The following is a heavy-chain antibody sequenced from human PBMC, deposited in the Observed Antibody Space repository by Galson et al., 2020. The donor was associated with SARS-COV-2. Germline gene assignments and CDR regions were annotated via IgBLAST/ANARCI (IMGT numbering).Heavy chain of an antibody. J-gene: IGHJ4*02. V-gene: IGHV3-21*01. D-gene: IGHD6-19*01. Sequence: GGSLRLSCSASGFTFNSYDLTWVRQAPGKVLEWVSSIGSKNNYIYYADSVKGRFTISRDNAKNSLFLQMNNLRAEDTAIYFCARAQRTSGWYPGVDYGGQGTLVTVSS. CDR2: IGSKNNYI. CDR3: ARAQRTSGWYPGVDY. CDR1: GFTFNSYD.